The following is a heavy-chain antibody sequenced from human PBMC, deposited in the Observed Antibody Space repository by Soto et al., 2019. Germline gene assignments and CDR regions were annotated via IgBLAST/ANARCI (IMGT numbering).Heavy chain of an antibody. J-gene: IGHJ6*02. CDR2: IYPGDSDT. V-gene: IGHV5-51*01. Sequence: GESLKISCKGSGYSFTSYWIGWVRQMPGKGLEWMGIIYPGDSDTRYSPSFQGQVTISADKSISTAYLQGSSLKASDTAMFYCARHSLIAARPVSYYGMDVWGQGTTVTVSS. D-gene: IGHD6-6*01. CDR1: GYSFTSYW. CDR3: ARHSLIAARPVSYYGMDV.